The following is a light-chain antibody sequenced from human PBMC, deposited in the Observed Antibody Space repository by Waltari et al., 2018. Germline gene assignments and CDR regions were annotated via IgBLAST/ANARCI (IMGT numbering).Light chain of an antibody. J-gene: IGLJ3*02. CDR2: DVS. Sequence: QSALTQPRSVSGSPGQSVTISCTGTSSDVGGDNYVSLYQQHPGKAPELVIYDVSKRPSGVPDRFSGSNSGNTASLTISGLQAEDEADYYCCSYAYTYWVFGGGTKLTVL. V-gene: IGLV2-11*01. CDR1: SSDVGGDNY. CDR3: CSYAYTYWV.